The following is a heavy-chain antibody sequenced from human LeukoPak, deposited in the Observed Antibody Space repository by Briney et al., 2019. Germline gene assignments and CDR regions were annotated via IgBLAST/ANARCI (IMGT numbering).Heavy chain of an antibody. CDR3: AAGNDWLSPLDY. D-gene: IGHD3-9*01. CDR2: IIPIFGTA. CDR1: GGTFISYA. J-gene: IGHJ4*02. Sequence: SVKVSCKASGGTFISYAISWVRQAPGQGLEWMGGIIPIFGTANYAQKFQGRVTITADESTSTAYMELSSLRSEDTAVYYCAAGNDWLSPLDYWGQGTLVTVSS. V-gene: IGHV1-69*01.